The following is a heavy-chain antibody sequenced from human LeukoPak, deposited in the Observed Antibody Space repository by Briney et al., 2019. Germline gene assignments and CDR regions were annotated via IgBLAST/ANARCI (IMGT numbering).Heavy chain of an antibody. CDR3: ARGVGNILTGYSLDY. D-gene: IGHD3-9*01. J-gene: IGHJ4*02. CDR1: GGSFSGYY. Sequence: SETLSLTCAVYGGSFSGYYWSWIRQPPGKGLEWIGEINHSGSTNYNPSLKSRVTISVDTSKNQFSLKLSSVTAADTAVYYCARGVGNILTGYSLDYWGQGTLDTVSS. V-gene: IGHV4-34*01. CDR2: INHSGST.